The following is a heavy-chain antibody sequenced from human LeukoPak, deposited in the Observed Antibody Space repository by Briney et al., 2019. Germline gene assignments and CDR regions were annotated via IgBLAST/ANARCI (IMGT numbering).Heavy chain of an antibody. Sequence: GGSLRLSCAASGFTFSSYEMNWVRQAPGKGLEWVSYISSSGSTIYYADSVKGRFTISRDNAKNSLYLQMNSLRAEDTAVYYCARAGYSSGWYVDYWGQGALVTVSS. V-gene: IGHV3-48*03. CDR1: GFTFSSYE. CDR2: ISSSGSTI. CDR3: ARAGYSSGWYVDY. J-gene: IGHJ4*02. D-gene: IGHD6-19*01.